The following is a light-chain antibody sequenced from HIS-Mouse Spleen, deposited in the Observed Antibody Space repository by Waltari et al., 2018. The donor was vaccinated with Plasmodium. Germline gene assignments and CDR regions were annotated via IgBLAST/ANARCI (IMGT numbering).Light chain of an antibody. V-gene: IGKV3-20*01. CDR3: QQYGSSSWT. CDR1: QSVSSSY. Sequence: EIVLTLSPGTLSLSPGERATLSCRASQSVSSSYLAWYQQKPGQAPRLRIYGASSRATGIPERLSGSGSGTDFTLTISRLEPEDFAVYYCQQYGSSSWTFGQGTKVEIK. CDR2: GAS. J-gene: IGKJ1*01.